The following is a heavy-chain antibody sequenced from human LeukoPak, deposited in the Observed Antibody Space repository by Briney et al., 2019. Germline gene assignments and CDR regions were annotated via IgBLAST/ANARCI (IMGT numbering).Heavy chain of an antibody. Sequence: GGSLRLSCAASGFTFSSYSIDWVRQAPGKGLEWVSYISSSGSTIYYADSVKGRFTISRDNAKNSVYLQMNSLRAEDTAVYYCARGGSGTYYYYYGMDVWGQGTTVTVSS. J-gene: IGHJ6*02. CDR1: GFTFSSYS. V-gene: IGHV3-48*04. D-gene: IGHD3-10*01. CDR2: ISSSGSTI. CDR3: ARGGSGTYYYYYGMDV.